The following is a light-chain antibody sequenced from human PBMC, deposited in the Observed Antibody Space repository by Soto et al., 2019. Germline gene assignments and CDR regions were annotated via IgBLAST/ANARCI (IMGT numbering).Light chain of an antibody. J-gene: IGKJ5*01. CDR3: QQYDNLSIT. V-gene: IGKV1-33*01. CDR2: DAS. Sequence: DIHMTHSPSFRSAPVFGIGPMTLQASQDISNYLNWYQQKPGKAPKLLIYDASNLETGAPSRFSGGGSGTDFTFTISSLQPEDIGIYYCQQYDNLSITFGQGTRLEIK. CDR1: QDISNY.